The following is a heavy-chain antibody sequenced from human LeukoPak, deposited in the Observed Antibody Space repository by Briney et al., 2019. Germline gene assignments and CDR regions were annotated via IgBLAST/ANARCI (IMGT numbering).Heavy chain of an antibody. CDR2: INHSGST. Sequence: SETLSLTCAVYGGSFSGYYWSWIRQPPGKGLEWIGEINHSGSTNYNPSLKSRVTISVDTSKNQFSLKLSSVTAADTAVYYCARYPDVWGSYRPMAAAFDIWGQGTMVTVSS. V-gene: IGHV4-34*01. J-gene: IGHJ3*02. CDR3: ARYPDVWGSYRPMAAAFDI. CDR1: GGSFSGYY. D-gene: IGHD3-16*02.